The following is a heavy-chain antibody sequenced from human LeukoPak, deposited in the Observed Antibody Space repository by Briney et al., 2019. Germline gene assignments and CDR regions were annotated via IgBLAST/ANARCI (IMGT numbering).Heavy chain of an antibody. Sequence: PSETLSLTCSVSGGSITSSRYYWSWIRQPPGKGLEWIGSVYFSGGTYYSPSLKSRVTISVDTSKNQFSLRLSSVTAADTAVYYCATGQWLVYWGQGTLVTVSS. D-gene: IGHD6-19*01. CDR2: VYFSGGT. CDR3: ATGQWLVY. J-gene: IGHJ4*02. V-gene: IGHV4-39*01. CDR1: GGSITSSRYY.